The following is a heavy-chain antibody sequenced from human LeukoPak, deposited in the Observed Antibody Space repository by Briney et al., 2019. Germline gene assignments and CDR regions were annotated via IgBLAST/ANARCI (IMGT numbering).Heavy chain of an antibody. V-gene: IGHV4-34*01. CDR3: ARGPRYGDYGRYFDL. CDR1: GGSFSGYY. D-gene: IGHD4-17*01. Sequence: KPSETLSLTCAVYGGSFSGYYWSWIRQPPGKGLEWIGEINHSGSTNYNPSLKSRVTISVDTSKNQSSLKLSSVTAADTAVYYCARGPRYGDYGRYFDLWGRGTLVTVSS. J-gene: IGHJ2*01. CDR2: INHSGST.